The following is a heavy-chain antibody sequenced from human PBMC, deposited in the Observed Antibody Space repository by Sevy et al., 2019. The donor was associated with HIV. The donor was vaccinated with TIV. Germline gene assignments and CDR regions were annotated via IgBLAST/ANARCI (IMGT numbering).Heavy chain of an antibody. CDR2: IWYDGSKK. V-gene: IGHV3-33*01. CDR3: ARERDENSSGWSAPFDK. D-gene: IGHD6-19*01. CDR1: GFSFSTYG. J-gene: IGHJ4*02. Sequence: GGSLRLSCTTSGFSFSTYGMHWVRQAPGKGLEWVAGIWYDGSKKQYADSVKGRFTISRDNSKNTMYLQMNSLRVEDTALFYCARERDENSSGWSAPFDKWGQGTLVTVSS.